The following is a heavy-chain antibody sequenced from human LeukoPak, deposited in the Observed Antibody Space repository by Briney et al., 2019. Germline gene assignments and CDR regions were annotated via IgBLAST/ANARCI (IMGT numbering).Heavy chain of an antibody. D-gene: IGHD6-19*01. V-gene: IGHV3-23*01. J-gene: IGHJ4*02. CDR2: IVGSGGAT. Sequence: GGSLRLSCAASEFACTNYAMSWVLQAPGKGLEWASAIVGSGGATFYADSVKGRFTISRDNSKNTVFLQMNSLRAEDTAVYYCAKARLSTGWAYNDYWGPGTLVTVSS. CDR1: EFACTNYA. CDR3: AKARLSTGWAYNDY.